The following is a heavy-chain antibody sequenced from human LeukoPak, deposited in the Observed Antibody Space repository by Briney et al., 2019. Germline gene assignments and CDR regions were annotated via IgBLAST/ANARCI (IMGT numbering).Heavy chain of an antibody. CDR1: GGSITNYY. J-gene: IGHJ6*03. D-gene: IGHD3-3*01. CDR2: IYYSGST. CDR3: ARDASEAFWSGYSPTYFYYYYMDV. V-gene: IGHV4-59*01. Sequence: PSETLSLTCTISGGSITNYYRSWIRQPPGKGLEWIGYIYYSGSTSYNPSLKSRVTISVDTSKNQFSLKLSSVTAADTAVYYCARDASEAFWSGYSPTYFYYYYMDVWGKGTTVTVSS.